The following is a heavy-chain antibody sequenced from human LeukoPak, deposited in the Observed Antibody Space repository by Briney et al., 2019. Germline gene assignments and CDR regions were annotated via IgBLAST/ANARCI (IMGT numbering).Heavy chain of an antibody. Sequence: PGGSLRLSCAASEFTFSKFPMGWVRQAPGRGLEWVSAISASGDVTFHADSVRGRFTISRDNSKNTLYLQMNSLRAEDTAVYYCAREQWLVLNYFDSWGQGTLVTVSS. J-gene: IGHJ4*02. CDR3: AREQWLVLNYFDS. V-gene: IGHV3-23*01. CDR2: ISASGDVT. D-gene: IGHD6-19*01. CDR1: EFTFSKFP.